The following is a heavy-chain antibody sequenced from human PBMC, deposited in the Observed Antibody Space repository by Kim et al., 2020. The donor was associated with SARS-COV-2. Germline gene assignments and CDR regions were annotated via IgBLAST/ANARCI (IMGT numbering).Heavy chain of an antibody. CDR1: GFTFSSYG. J-gene: IGHJ4*02. CDR2: ISYDGSNK. Sequence: GGSLRLSCAASGFTFSSYGMHWVHQAPGKGLEWVAVISYDGSNKYYADSVKGRFTISRDNSKNTLYLQMNSLRAEDTAVYYCAKDQDEDSNYAPWSPDYWGQGTLVTVSS. V-gene: IGHV3-30*18. D-gene: IGHD4-4*01. CDR3: AKDQDEDSNYAPWSPDY.